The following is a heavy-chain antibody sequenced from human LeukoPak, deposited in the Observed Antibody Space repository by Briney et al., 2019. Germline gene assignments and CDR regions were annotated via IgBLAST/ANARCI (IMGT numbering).Heavy chain of an antibody. D-gene: IGHD6-13*01. V-gene: IGHV3-33*06. J-gene: IGHJ4*02. CDR3: AKDLSSSWYGLDY. Sequence: PGGSLRLSCAASGFTFSSYGMHWVRQAPGKGLEWVAVIWYDGSNKYYADSVKGRFTISRDNSKNTLYLQMNSLRAEDTAVYYCAKDLSSSWYGLDYWGQGTLVTVSS. CDR2: IWYDGSNK. CDR1: GFTFSSYG.